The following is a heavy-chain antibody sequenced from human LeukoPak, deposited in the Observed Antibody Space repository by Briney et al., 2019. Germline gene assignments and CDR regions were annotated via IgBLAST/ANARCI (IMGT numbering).Heavy chain of an antibody. V-gene: IGHV3-23*01. CDR3: AKRDFDDYFDY. CDR2: ISGSGGST. J-gene: IGHJ4*02. CDR1: VFTFSSYA. Sequence: GGSLRLSCAASVFTFSSYAMNWVRQAPGKGLEWFSGISGSGGSTYYADSVKGRFTISRDNSKNTLYLQMNSLRAEDTALYYCAKRDFDDYFDYWGQGTLVTVSS. D-gene: IGHD3-9*01.